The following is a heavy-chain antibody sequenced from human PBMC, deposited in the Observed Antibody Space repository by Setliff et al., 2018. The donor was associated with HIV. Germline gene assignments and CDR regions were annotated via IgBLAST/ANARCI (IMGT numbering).Heavy chain of an antibody. CDR1: GGSISDYY. D-gene: IGHD2-2*02. Sequence: SETLSLTCGGYGGSISDYYWSWIRQPPGKGLEWIGEINHSGSTNYNPSLKSRVTISLDTSTNQVSLKLSSVTAADTAVYYCARDRQYCSSTSCYTSYFYYYAMDIWGQGTTVTVSS. CDR3: ARDRQYCSSTSCYTSYFYYYAMDI. CDR2: INHSGST. J-gene: IGHJ6*02. V-gene: IGHV4-34*01.